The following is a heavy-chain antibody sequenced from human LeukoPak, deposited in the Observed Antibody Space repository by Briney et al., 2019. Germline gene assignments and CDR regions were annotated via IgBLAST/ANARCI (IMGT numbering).Heavy chain of an antibody. V-gene: IGHV3-30*02. Sequence: GGSLRLSCAASGFTFSSYGMHWVRQAPGKGLEWVAFIRYDGSNKYYADSVKGRFTISRDNSKNTLYLQMNSLRAEDTAVYYCAKGPTIAAAGTSHFDYWGQGTLVTVSS. CDR3: AKGPTIAAAGTSHFDY. J-gene: IGHJ4*02. D-gene: IGHD6-13*01. CDR1: GFTFSSYG. CDR2: IRYDGSNK.